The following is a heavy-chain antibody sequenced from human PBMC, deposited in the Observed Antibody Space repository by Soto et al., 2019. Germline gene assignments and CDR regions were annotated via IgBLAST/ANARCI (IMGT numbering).Heavy chain of an antibody. V-gene: IGHV2-5*02. CDR2: IYWDDDK. CDR1: GFSLGTSGVG. D-gene: IGHD5-18*01. J-gene: IGHJ4*02. CDR3: AHRQEARDTFDY. Sequence: QITLKESGPTLVKPTQTLTLTCTFSGFSLGTSGVGVGWIRQPPGKALEWLTLIYWDDDKRYSPSLKSRLTITKDASKNQVVLTMTNMDPMDTATYSCAHRQEARDTFDYWGQGTLVIVSS.